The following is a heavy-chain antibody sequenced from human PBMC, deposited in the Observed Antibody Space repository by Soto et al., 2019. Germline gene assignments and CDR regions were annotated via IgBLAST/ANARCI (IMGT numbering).Heavy chain of an antibody. J-gene: IGHJ5*02. CDR3: ARRVVPAAMSWFDP. Sequence: SVKVSCKASGGTFSSYAISWVRQAPGQGLEWMGGIIPIFGTANYAQKFQGRVTITADESTSTAYMELSSLRSEDTAVYYCARRVVPAAMSWFDPWGQGTLVTVSS. V-gene: IGHV1-69*13. D-gene: IGHD2-2*01. CDR2: IIPIFGTA. CDR1: GGTFSSYA.